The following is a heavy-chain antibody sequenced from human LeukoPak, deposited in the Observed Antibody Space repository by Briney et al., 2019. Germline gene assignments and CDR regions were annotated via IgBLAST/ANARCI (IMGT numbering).Heavy chain of an antibody. V-gene: IGHV4-59*01. CDR2: IYYSGST. J-gene: IGHJ4*02. CDR1: GGSISSYY. D-gene: IGHD1-26*01. CDR3: AAPYSGSYGD. Sequence: SETLSLTCAVSGGSISSYYWSWIRQPPGKGLEWIGYIYYSGSTNYNPSPQSRVTISVDTSKNQFSLKLSSVSAADTAVYYCAAPYSGSYGDWGRGTLVTVSS.